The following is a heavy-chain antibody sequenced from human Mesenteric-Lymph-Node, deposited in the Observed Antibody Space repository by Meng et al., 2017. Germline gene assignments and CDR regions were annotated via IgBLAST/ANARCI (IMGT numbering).Heavy chain of an antibody. CDR2: IHHSGSA. J-gene: IGHJ4*02. CDR3: ASFDHIPRRNYFDY. Sequence: VQLQESGPGLVEPSQTLSLTCTVSGGSMSSGNYYWSWIRQPPGKGLEWIGYIHHSGSAYYNPSLKSRVSISVDTSKNQFSLNLNSMTAADTAVYYCASFDHIPRRNYFDYWGQGTLVTPPQ. V-gene: IGHV4-30-4*01. D-gene: IGHD2-21*01. CDR1: GGSMSSGNYY.